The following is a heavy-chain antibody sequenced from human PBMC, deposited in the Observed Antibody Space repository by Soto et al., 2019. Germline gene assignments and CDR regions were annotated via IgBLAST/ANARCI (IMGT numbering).Heavy chain of an antibody. Sequence: VGSLRLSCAASGFTFSSYGMHWVRQAPGKGLEWVAVISYDGSNKYYADSVKGRFTISRDNSKNTLYLQMNSLRAEDTAVYYCAKERIAAATPYTYYYYGMDVWGQGTTVTVSS. J-gene: IGHJ6*02. CDR2: ISYDGSNK. D-gene: IGHD6-13*01. CDR3: AKERIAAATPYTYYYYGMDV. CDR1: GFTFSSYG. V-gene: IGHV3-30*18.